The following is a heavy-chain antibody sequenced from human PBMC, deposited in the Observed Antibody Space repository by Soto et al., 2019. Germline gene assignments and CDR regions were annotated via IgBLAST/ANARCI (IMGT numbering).Heavy chain of an antibody. CDR3: ARARIAAAGTRYFDY. Sequence: SETLSLTCAVSGGSIISGGYSWVWIRQPPGKGLEWIGYIYHSGSTYYNPSLKSRVTISVDRSKNQFSLKLSSVTAADTAVYYCARARIAAAGTRYFDYWGQGTLVTVSS. V-gene: IGHV4-30-2*01. D-gene: IGHD6-13*01. J-gene: IGHJ4*02. CDR2: IYHSGST. CDR1: GGSIISGGYS.